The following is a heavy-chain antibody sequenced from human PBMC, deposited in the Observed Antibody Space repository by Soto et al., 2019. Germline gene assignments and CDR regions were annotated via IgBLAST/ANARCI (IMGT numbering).Heavy chain of an antibody. J-gene: IGHJ4*02. CDR3: ARDHLAGCFDY. D-gene: IGHD6-19*01. Sequence: PSETLSLTCAVSGGSISSGGYSWSWIRQPPGKGLDWIGYIYHSGSTYYNPSLKSRVTISVDRSKNQFSLKLSSVTAADTAVYYCARDHLAGCFDYWGQGTLVTVSS. CDR2: IYHSGST. CDR1: GGSISSGGYS. V-gene: IGHV4-30-2*01.